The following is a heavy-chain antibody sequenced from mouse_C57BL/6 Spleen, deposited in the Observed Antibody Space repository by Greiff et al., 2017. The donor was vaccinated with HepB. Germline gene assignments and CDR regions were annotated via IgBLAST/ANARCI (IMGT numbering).Heavy chain of an antibody. V-gene: IGHV7-3*01. J-gene: IGHJ2*01. D-gene: IGHD2-3*01. CDR3: ARAPDGYSYYFDY. CDR2: IRNKANGYTT. Sequence: EVQLVESGGGLVQPGGSLSLSCAASGFTFTDYYMSWVRQPPGKALEWLGFIRNKANGYTTEYSASVKGRFTISRDNSQSLLYLQMNALRAEDSATYYCARAPDGYSYYFDYWGQGTTLTVSS. CDR1: GFTFTDYY.